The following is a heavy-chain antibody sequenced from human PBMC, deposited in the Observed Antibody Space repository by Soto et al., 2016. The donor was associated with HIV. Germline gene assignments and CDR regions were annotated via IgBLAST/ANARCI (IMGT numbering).Heavy chain of an antibody. J-gene: IGHJ4*02. CDR2: ISYDGSNK. Sequence: QVQLVESGGGVVQPGRSLRLSCAASGFTFSSYAMHWVRQAPGKGLEWVAVISYDGSNKYYADSVKGRFAISRDNSKNTLYLQMNSLRAEDTAVYYCASLDSSGYFHDYWGQGTLVTVSS. CDR1: GFTFSSYA. V-gene: IGHV3-30*09. D-gene: IGHD3-22*01. CDR3: ASLDSSGYFHDY.